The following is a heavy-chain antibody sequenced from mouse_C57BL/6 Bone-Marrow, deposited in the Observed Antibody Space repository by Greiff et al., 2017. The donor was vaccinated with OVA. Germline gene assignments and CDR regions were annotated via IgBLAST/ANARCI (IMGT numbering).Heavy chain of an antibody. CDR2: IYPGDGDT. V-gene: IGHV1-80*01. CDR3: ARERIPFMDY. J-gene: IGHJ4*01. CDR1: GYAFSSYW. Sequence: VQLQQSGAELVKPGASVKISCKASGYAFSSYWMNWVQQRPGKGLEWIGQIYPGDGDTNYNGKFKGKATLTADKSSSTAYMQLSSLTSEDSAVYFCARERIPFMDYWGQGTSVTVSS. D-gene: IGHD5-1-1*01.